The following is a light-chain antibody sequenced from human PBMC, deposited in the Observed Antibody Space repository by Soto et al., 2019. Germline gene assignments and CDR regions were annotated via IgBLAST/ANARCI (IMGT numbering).Light chain of an antibody. CDR2: DTF. CDR3: QQRARWPMP. CDR1: QSVSTF. V-gene: IGKV3-11*01. J-gene: IGKJ5*01. Sequence: EVVLTQSPATLSMSPGERVTLSCRASQSVSTFVAWYQHKPGQAPRPVSYDTFKRPPGVQDRFSGGGSGTDFSLTISSLEPEDFAVYYCQQRARWPMPFGQGTRLELK.